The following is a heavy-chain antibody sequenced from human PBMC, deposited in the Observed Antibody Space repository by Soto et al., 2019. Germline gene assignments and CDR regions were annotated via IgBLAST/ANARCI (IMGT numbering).Heavy chain of an antibody. CDR1: GGSITTGGYY. CDR3: ARTKCSGGSCYSWTVDY. CDR2: RYYSEST. Sequence: SETLSLTCTVSGGSITTGGYYWSWIRQLPGKGLEWIGHRYYSESTYYNPSLKSRVSISLDTSKNQFSLKLSFVTAADTAMYYCARTKCSGGSCYSWTVDYWGQGTRVTLSS. D-gene: IGHD2-15*01. J-gene: IGHJ4*02. V-gene: IGHV4-31*03.